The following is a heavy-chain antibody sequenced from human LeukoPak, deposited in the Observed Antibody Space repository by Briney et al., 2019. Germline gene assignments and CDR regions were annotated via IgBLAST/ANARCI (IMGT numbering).Heavy chain of an antibody. J-gene: IGHJ5*02. Sequence: SETLSLTCTVSGGSISSGDYYCSWIRQPPGKGLEWIGYIYYSGSTYYNPSLKSRVTISVDTSKNQFSLKLSSVTAADTAVYYCARGGPRTYYDFWSGYSPNWFDPWGQGTLVTVSS. CDR1: GGSISSGDYY. CDR2: IYYSGST. CDR3: ARGGPRTYYDFWSGYSPNWFDP. D-gene: IGHD3-3*01. V-gene: IGHV4-30-4*01.